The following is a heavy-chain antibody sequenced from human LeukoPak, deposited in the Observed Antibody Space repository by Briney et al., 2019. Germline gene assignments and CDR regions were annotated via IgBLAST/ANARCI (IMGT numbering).Heavy chain of an antibody. J-gene: IGHJ4*02. D-gene: IGHD2-15*01. V-gene: IGHV4-39*01. CDR3: ARTSECGSSLFDY. CDR1: GRSISSSSYY. Sequence: SETLSLTCAVSGRSISSSSYYWGWIRQPPGKGLEWIGRIYYSGSTYYNPSLKSRVTISVDPSQNQFSMKLSSVTAADTVVYYCARTSECGSSLFDYWGQGTLVIVSS. CDR2: IYYSGST.